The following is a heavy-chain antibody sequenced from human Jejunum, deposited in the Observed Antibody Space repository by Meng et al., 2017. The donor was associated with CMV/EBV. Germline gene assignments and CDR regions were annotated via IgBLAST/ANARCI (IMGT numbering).Heavy chain of an antibody. V-gene: IGHV2-5*02. D-gene: IGHD6-19*01. CDR2: IYWDDDK. J-gene: IGHJ4*02. Sequence: LGTSGECVGWIRQPPGKALEWLVLIYWDDDKRYNPSLKNRLTITKDTSNNQVVLVMTNMDPVDTAMYYCAHRTPGYISGWDQGLLDYWGQGALVTVSS. CDR1: LGTSGEC. CDR3: AHRTPGYISGWDQGLLDY.